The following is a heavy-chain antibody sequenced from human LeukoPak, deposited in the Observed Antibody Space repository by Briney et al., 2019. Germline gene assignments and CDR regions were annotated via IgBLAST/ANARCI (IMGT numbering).Heavy chain of an antibody. J-gene: IGHJ4*02. Sequence: GESLRLSCAASGFTFSDYYMRWIRQAPGKGLEWGAFISRSSSYTNYADSMQGRFTISRDKAKTSLYLQMNSPRAEDTDVYYCARDRSDYFGDFCHYFDYWGQGTLVTVSS. V-gene: IGHV3-11*05. CDR1: GFTFSDYY. CDR3: ARDRSDYFGDFCHYFDY. CDR2: ISRSSSYT. D-gene: IGHD3-16*01.